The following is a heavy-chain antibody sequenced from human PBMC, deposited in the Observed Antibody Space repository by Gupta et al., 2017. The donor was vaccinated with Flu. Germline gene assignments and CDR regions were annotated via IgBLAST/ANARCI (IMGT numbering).Heavy chain of an antibody. CDR2: ISYDGSKT. V-gene: IGHV3-30*18. Sequence: VRQAPGKGPEWVAVISYDGSKTEYADSAKGRFTMSRDNSKNTLYLQMNSLRAEDTAVYYWAKTFRGLSLFDSWGQGTLVTVSS. J-gene: IGHJ4*02. CDR3: AKTFRGLSLFDS.